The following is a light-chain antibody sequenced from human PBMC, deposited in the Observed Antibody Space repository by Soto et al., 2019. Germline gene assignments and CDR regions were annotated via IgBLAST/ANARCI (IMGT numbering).Light chain of an antibody. CDR1: TANIGRNP. J-gene: IGLJ3*02. CDR2: DNI. V-gene: IGLV1-44*01. CDR3: AAWDDSLNGWV. Sequence: QSVLTQPPSASGTPGQRVTIACSGSTANIGRNPVNWYQQLPGTAPKLTIYDNIERPSGVPDRFSGSNSGTAASLAISGLQSEDEADYYCAAWDDSLNGWVLGGGTKVTVL.